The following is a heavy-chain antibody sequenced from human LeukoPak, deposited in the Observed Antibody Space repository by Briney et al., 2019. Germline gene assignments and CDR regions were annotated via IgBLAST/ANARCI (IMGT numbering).Heavy chain of an antibody. J-gene: IGHJ5*02. CDR1: GYTFTGYY. V-gene: IGHV1-2*02. Sequence: ASVKVSCKASGYTFTGYYMHWVRQAPGQGLEWMGWINPNSGGTNYAQKFQGRVTMTRDTSISPASPELSRLRSDDTAVYYCATYCSSTSCYELYNWFDPWGQGTLVTVSS. CDR3: ATYCSSTSCYELYNWFDP. CDR2: INPNSGGT. D-gene: IGHD2-2*01.